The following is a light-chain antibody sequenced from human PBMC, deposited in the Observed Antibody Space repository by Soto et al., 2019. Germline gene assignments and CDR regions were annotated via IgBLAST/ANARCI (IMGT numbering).Light chain of an antibody. J-gene: IGKJ5*01. CDR1: QSISSY. Sequence: DIQMSQSPSSLSASVGDTVTITCRASQSISSYLAWYQQKPGQAPKLLIYKASTLNSGVPARFSGSGSGTEFTLTINSLQAEDFAIYYCQVHTSFSIAFGQGTRLEIK. CDR2: KAS. V-gene: IGKV1-5*03. CDR3: QVHTSFSIA.